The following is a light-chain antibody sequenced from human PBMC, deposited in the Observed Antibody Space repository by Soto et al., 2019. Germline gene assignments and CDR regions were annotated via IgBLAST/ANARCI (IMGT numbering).Light chain of an antibody. V-gene: IGLV2-14*03. CDR3: SSYTTSNTVV. J-gene: IGLJ3*02. CDR2: DVS. Sequence: QSVLTQPASVSGSPGQSIAISCTGTSSDVGGYNYVSWYQRHPGKTPKLIIYDVSNRPSGVSDRFSGSRSGNTASLTISGLQAEDEAYYYCSSYTTSNTVVFGGGTTLTVL. CDR1: SSDVGGYNY.